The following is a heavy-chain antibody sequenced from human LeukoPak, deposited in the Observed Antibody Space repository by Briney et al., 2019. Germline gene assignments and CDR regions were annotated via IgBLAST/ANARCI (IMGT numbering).Heavy chain of an antibody. V-gene: IGHV4-61*02. D-gene: IGHD1/OR15-1a*01. Sequence: SETLSLTCTVSGGSISSGSYYWSWIRQPAGKGLERIGRIYTSGSTNYNPSLKSRVTISVDTSKNQFSLKLSSVTAADTAVYYCAREYGRTVLIDYWGQGTLVTVSS. CDR1: GGSISSGSYY. J-gene: IGHJ4*02. CDR2: IYTSGST. CDR3: AREYGRTVLIDY.